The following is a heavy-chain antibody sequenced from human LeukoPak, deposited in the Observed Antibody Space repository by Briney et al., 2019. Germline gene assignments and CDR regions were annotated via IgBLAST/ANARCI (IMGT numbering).Heavy chain of an antibody. V-gene: IGHV4-39*01. CDR3: ARLTGSSGWPPFDY. Sequence: PSETLSLTCTVTGGSISSSSYYWGWIRQPPGKGLEWIGSIYYSGSTYYNPSLKSRVTISVDTSKNQFSLKLSSVTAADTAVYYCARLTGSSGWPPFDYWGQGTLVTVSS. J-gene: IGHJ4*02. CDR1: GGSISSSSYY. D-gene: IGHD6-19*01. CDR2: IYYSGST.